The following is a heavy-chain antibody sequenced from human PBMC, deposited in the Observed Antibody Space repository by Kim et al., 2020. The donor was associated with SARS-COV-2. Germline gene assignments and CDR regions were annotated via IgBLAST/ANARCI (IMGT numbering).Heavy chain of an antibody. J-gene: IGHJ4*02. CDR3: AREFSD. CDR2: SGST. Sequence: SGSTNSKPSLKGRVTISLDTSKNQFSLKLRSVTAADTAVYYCAREFSDWGQGTLVTVSS. D-gene: IGHD1-26*01. V-gene: IGHV4-59*01.